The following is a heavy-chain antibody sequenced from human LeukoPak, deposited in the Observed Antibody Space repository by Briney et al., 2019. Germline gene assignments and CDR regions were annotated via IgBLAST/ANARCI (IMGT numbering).Heavy chain of an antibody. CDR2: TSGSGSYT. D-gene: IGHD3-22*01. Sequence: GGSLRLSCAASGFTLSGYAMSWVRQAPGKGLEWVSATSGSGSYTHYADSVKGRFTVARDNSKNTVFLQMNSLRAEDTAVYYCAKDRGGYYQPFDYWGQGTLVTVSS. CDR3: AKDRGGYYQPFDY. V-gene: IGHV3-23*01. CDR1: GFTLSGYA. J-gene: IGHJ4*02.